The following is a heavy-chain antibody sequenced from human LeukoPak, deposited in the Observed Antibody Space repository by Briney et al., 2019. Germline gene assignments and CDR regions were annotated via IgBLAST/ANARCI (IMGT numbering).Heavy chain of an antibody. J-gene: IGHJ4*02. D-gene: IGHD3-16*01. V-gene: IGHV3-53*01. CDR3: ARGVEPLAANTLAY. CDR1: GFTVITND. CDR2: LYSDGNT. Sequence: GGSLTLFCAASGFTVITNDVTWARQAPGKGLEWVSDLYSDGNTKYADSVQGRFTISRDNSKNTLYLEMNSLSADDTAVYYCARGVEPLAANTLAYWGQGTLVTVSS.